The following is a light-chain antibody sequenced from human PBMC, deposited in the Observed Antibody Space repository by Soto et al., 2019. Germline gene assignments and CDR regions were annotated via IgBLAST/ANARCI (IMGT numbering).Light chain of an antibody. CDR3: QQYGSSPYT. V-gene: IGKV3-20*01. CDR1: QSVSSHY. J-gene: IGKJ2*01. CDR2: GAS. Sequence: EIVLPQSPGTLSLSPGDGDTLPCRASQSVSSHYLAWYQQKPGQAPRLLIYGASNRATGIPDRFSGSGSGTDFTLTISRLEPEECAVYDGQQYGSSPYTGGQGTKVDIK.